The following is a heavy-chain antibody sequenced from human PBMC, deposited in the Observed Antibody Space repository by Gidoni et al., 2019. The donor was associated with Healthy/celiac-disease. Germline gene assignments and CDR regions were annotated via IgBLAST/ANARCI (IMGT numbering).Heavy chain of an antibody. Sequence: QVQLVQPGAEAKKTGAAVKVSCKASGGTFSRYASSGVRQAPGQGLEWMGGIIPIFGTANYAQEFRGSVTITANKSTTTSYMELSSLSSADTALYYCARALSWCSSTRCYGWAGNWFDPWGQGTLVTVSS. CDR3: ARALSWCSSTRCYGWAGNWFDP. V-gene: IGHV1-69*06. J-gene: IGHJ5*02. D-gene: IGHD2-2*01. CDR1: GGTFSRYA. CDR2: IIPIFGTA.